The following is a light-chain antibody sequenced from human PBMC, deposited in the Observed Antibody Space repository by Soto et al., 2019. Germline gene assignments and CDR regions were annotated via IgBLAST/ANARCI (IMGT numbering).Light chain of an antibody. J-gene: IGLJ2*01. V-gene: IGLV3-21*02. CDR3: QVWDSSSDHRVV. CDR2: DDG. CDR1: NIAIKR. Sequence: SYELTQAPSVSVAPGQTARITCGGNNIAIKRVHWYQQKPGQAPVLVVYDDGDRPSGIPERFSGSNSGNTATLTITRVEAGDEADYHCQVWDSSSDHRVVFGGGTPLTVL.